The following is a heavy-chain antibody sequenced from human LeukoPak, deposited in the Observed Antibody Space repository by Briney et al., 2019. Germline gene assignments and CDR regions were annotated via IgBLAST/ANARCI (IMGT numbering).Heavy chain of an antibody. CDR1: GGSISSYY. D-gene: IGHD2-21*02. CDR3: ARVMGVTAKYYFDY. V-gene: IGHV4-59*01. J-gene: IGHJ4*02. Sequence: SETLSLTCTVSGGSISSYYWSWIRQPPGKGLGWIGYIYYSGSTNYNPSLKSRVTISVDTSKNQFSLKLSSVTAADTAVYYCARVMGVTAKYYFDYWGQGTLVTVSS. CDR2: IYYSGST.